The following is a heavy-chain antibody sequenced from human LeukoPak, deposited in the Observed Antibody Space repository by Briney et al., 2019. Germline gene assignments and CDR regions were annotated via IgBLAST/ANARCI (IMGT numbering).Heavy chain of an antibody. D-gene: IGHD4-17*01. CDR3: ARDNDGDYGGSWFDP. V-gene: IGHV3-7*01. Sequence: GGSLRLSCAASGFTFSTSWMSWVRQAPGKGLEWVANIKQDGSEKYYVDSVKGRFTISRDNAKKSLFLQMNSLRAEDTAVYYCARDNDGDYGGSWFDPWGQGTLVTVSS. J-gene: IGHJ5*02. CDR1: GFTFSTSW. CDR2: IKQDGSEK.